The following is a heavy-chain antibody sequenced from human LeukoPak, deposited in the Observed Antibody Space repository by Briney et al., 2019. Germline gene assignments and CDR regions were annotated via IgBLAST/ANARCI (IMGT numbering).Heavy chain of an antibody. CDR3: ARLAKYSSSVGLDY. V-gene: IGHV4-4*09. J-gene: IGHJ4*02. CDR1: GGSISGYY. Sequence: PSETLSLTCTVSGGSISGYYWSWIRQPPGKGLEWIGYIYTSGSTNYNPSLESRVTISVDTSKNQFSLKLSSVTAADTAVYYCARLAKYSSSVGLDYWGQGTLVTVSS. CDR2: IYTSGST. D-gene: IGHD6-6*01.